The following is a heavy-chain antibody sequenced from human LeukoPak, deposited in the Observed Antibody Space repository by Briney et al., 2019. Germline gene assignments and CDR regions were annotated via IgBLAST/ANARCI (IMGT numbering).Heavy chain of an antibody. CDR1: GFTFSESW. J-gene: IGHJ6*02. V-gene: IGHV3-7*01. CDR2: INHEGGGI. CDR3: ATYINWVAGDV. D-gene: IGHD1-1*01. Sequence: GGSLRLSCAASGFTFSESWMSWVRQVPGQGLEWVAHINHEGGGIQYVASVKGRFTISRDNAKGSVDLQMNSLRAEDTAIYHCATYINWVAGDVWGQGTTVIVSS.